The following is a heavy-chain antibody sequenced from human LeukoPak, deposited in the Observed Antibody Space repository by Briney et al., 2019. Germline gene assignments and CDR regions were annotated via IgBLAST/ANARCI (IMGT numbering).Heavy chain of an antibody. CDR1: GGTFSSYA. CDR2: IIPILGIA. CDR3: ARDPLRYFDWSFDP. Sequence: SVKVSCKASGGTFSSYAISWVRQAPGQGLGWMGGIIPILGIANYAQKFQGRVTITADKSTSTAYMELSSLRSEDTAVYYCARDPLRYFDWSFDPWGQGTLVTVSS. V-gene: IGHV1-69*10. J-gene: IGHJ5*02. D-gene: IGHD3-9*01.